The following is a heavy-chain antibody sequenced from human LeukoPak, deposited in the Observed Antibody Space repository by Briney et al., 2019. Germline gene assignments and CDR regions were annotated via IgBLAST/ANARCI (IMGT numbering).Heavy chain of an antibody. V-gene: IGHV3-66*02. CDR3: ARDLLAAGDNDY. D-gene: IGHD6-19*01. CDR1: GFTVSSNY. CDR2: IYSGGST. J-gene: IGHJ4*02. Sequence: PGGSLRLSCAASGFTVSSNYMGWVRQAPGKGLEWVSVIYSGGSTYYADSVKGRFTISRDNSKNTLYLQMNSLRAEDTAVYYCARDLLAAGDNDYWGQGTLVTVSS.